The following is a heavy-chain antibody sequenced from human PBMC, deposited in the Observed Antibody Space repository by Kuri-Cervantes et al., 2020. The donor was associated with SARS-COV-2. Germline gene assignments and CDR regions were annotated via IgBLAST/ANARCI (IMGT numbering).Heavy chain of an antibody. CDR1: GGSFSGYY. CDR3: ARGWYPVGATILYYFDY. V-gene: IGHV4-34*01. J-gene: IGHJ4*02. Sequence: SETLSLTCAVYGGSFSGYYWSWIRQPPGKGLEWIREINHSGSTNYNPSLKSRVTISVDTSKNQFSLKLSSVTAADTAVYYCARGWYPVGATILYYFDYWGQGTLVTVSS. D-gene: IGHD1-26*01. CDR2: INHSGST.